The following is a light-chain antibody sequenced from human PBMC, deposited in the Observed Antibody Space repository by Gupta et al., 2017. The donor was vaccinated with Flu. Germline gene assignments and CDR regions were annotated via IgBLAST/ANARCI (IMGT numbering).Light chain of an antibody. Sequence: GRRARIICGGNNLGNKGVHWYQQKPGQAPVLVVCDDSDRPSGIPERFSGSKSGNTATLTISRVEAGDEADFYCQVWDSTTDHPIFGGGTKLTVL. CDR3: QVWDSTTDHPI. V-gene: IGLV3-21*02. CDR2: DDS. J-gene: IGLJ2*01. CDR1: NLGNKG.